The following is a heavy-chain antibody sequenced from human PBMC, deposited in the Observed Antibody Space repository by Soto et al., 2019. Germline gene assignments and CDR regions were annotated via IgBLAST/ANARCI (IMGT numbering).Heavy chain of an antibody. V-gene: IGHV1-69*08. CDR2: IIPILGIA. CDR1: GGTFSSYT. CDR3: ARDSSSWLGTWFEP. D-gene: IGHD6-13*01. J-gene: IGHJ5*02. Sequence: QVQLVQSGAEVKKPGSSVKVSCKASGGTFSSYTISWVRQAPGQGLEWMGRIIPILGIANYAQKFQGRVTITADKSTSTAYMELSSLISEDTAVYYCARDSSSWLGTWFEPWGQGTLVTVSS.